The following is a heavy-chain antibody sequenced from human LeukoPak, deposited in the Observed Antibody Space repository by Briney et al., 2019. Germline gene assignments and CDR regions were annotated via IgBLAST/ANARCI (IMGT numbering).Heavy chain of an antibody. D-gene: IGHD5-18*01. J-gene: IGHJ4*02. CDR2: IYHSGST. CDR1: GGSISSSNW. V-gene: IGHV4-4*02. CDR3: ANRGYSYGHVEY. Sequence: PSVTLSLTCAVSGGSISSSNWWSWVRQPPGKGLEWIGEIYHSGSTNYNPSLRSRITTSVDTSKNHFSLRLSSVTAADTAVYDCANRGYSYGHVEYWGQGTLVTVSS.